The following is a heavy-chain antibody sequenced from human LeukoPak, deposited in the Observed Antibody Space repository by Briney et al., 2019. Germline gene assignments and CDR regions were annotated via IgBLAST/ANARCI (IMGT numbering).Heavy chain of an antibody. CDR1: GGSTSSYY. CDR3: ARDEGAVARAFDI. D-gene: IGHD6-19*01. CDR2: IYSSGST. V-gene: IGHV4-4*07. Sequence: SETLSLTCTVSGGSTSSYYWSWIRQPAGKGLEWIGRIYSSGSTNYNPSLRSRVTMSVNTSKNQFSLKLSSVTAADTAVYYCARDEGAVARAFDIWGQGTMVTVSS. J-gene: IGHJ3*02.